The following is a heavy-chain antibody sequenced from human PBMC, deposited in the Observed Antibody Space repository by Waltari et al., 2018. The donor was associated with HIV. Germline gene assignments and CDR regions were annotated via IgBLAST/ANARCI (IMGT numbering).Heavy chain of an antibody. CDR2: IYSGGST. J-gene: IGHJ4*02. D-gene: IGHD3-16*01. CDR1: GFTVSSNY. CDR3: ARDGGRGGYYFDY. Sequence: EVQLVESGGGLVQPGGSLRLSCAASGFTVSSNYMSWVRQAPGKGLEWVSVIYSGGSTYTADSLKGRFTISRDNSKNTRYLQMNSLRAEDTAVYYCARDGGRGGYYFDYWGQGTLVTVSS. V-gene: IGHV3-66*02.